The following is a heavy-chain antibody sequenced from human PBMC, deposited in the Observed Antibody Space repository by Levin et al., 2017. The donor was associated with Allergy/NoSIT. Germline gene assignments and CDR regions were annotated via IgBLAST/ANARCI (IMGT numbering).Heavy chain of an antibody. D-gene: IGHD6-19*01. CDR2: ISGSDSST. CDR3: ANGEWLVHFDY. V-gene: IGHV3-23*01. J-gene: IGHJ4*02. Sequence: GGSLRLSCAASGFTFSTHAMSWVRQAPGKGLEWVAVISGSDSSTYYTDSVKGRFTISRDNSKNTLYLQMNSLRAEDTAVYYCANGEWLVHFDYWGQGTLVTVSS. CDR1: GFTFSTHA.